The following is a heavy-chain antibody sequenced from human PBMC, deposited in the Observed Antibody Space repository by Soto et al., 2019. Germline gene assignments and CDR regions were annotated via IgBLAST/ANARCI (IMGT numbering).Heavy chain of an antibody. J-gene: IGHJ3*02. CDR3: AKGPPHYYDVSVYHAIVFDI. V-gene: IGHV3-30*18. D-gene: IGHD3-22*01. CDR2: ISYDGSNK. Sequence: PGGSLRLSCAASGFTFSSYGMHWVRQAPGKGLEWVAVISYDGSNKYYADSVKGRFTISRDNSKNTLYLQMNSLRAEDTAVYYYAKGPPHYYDVSVYHAIVFDIWGKGKMVT. CDR1: GFTFSSYG.